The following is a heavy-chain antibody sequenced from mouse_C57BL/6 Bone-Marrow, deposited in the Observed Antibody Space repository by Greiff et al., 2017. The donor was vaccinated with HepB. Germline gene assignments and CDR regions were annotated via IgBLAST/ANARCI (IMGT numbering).Heavy chain of an antibody. V-gene: IGHV1-19*01. CDR2: INPYNDGT. Sequence: EVQLQQSGPVLVKPGASVKMSCKASGYTFTAYYMNWVKQSHGKSLEWIGVINPYNDGTSYNQKFTGKATLTVDKSASTAYMELHSLTSEDSAVYYCARSFAYWGQGTTLTVSS. CDR1: GYTFTAYY. J-gene: IGHJ2*01. CDR3: ARSFAY.